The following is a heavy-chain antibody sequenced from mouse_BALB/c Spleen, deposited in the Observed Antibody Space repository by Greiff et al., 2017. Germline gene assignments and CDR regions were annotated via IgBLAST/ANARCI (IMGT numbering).Heavy chain of an antibody. V-gene: IGHV2-6-2*01. CDR1: GFSLTSYG. D-gene: IGHD2-1*01. CDR2: IWSDGST. J-gene: IGHJ4*01. CDR3: ARHGNYLNYAMDY. Sequence: QVQLKQSGPDLVAPSQSLSITCTVSGFSLTSYGVHWVRQPPGKGLEWLVVIWSDGSTTYNSALKSRLSISKDNSKSQVFLKMNSLQTDDTAMYYCARHGNYLNYAMDYWGQGTSVTVSS.